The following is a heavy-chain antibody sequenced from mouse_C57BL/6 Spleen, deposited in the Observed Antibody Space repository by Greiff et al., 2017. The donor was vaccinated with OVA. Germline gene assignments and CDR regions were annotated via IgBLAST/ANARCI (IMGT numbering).Heavy chain of an antibody. CDR1: GYAFSSYW. Sequence: VQLQQSGAELVKPGASVKISCKASGYAFSSYWMNWVKQRPGKGLEWIGQIYPGDGDTNYNGKFKGKATLTADKSSSTAYMQLSSLTSEDSAVYFCARWGSAYYFDDWGQGTTLPVSS. J-gene: IGHJ2*01. CDR2: IYPGDGDT. CDR3: ARWGSAYYFDD. V-gene: IGHV1-80*01.